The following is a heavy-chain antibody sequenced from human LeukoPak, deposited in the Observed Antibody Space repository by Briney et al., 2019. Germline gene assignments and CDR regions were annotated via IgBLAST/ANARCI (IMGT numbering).Heavy chain of an antibody. Sequence: MTSETLSLTCTVSGGSISSYYWSWIRQPAGKGLEWIGRIYTSGSTNYNPSLKSRVTMSVDTSKNQFSLKLSSVTAADTAVYYCARGPDYGSGSYVDYWGQGTLVTVSS. V-gene: IGHV4-4*07. CDR2: IYTSGST. J-gene: IGHJ4*02. CDR1: GGSISSYY. D-gene: IGHD3-10*01. CDR3: ARGPDYGSGSYVDY.